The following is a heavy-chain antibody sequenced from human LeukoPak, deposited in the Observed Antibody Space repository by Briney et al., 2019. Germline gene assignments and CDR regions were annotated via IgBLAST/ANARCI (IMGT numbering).Heavy chain of an antibody. D-gene: IGHD2-2*01. Sequence: GGSLRLSCAASGFTFSSYWMSWVRQAPGKGLEWVANIKQDGSEKYYVDSVKGRFTISRDNAKNSLYLQMNSLRAEDTAVYYCAKASAAGDYYYMDVWGKGTTVTVSS. J-gene: IGHJ6*03. CDR1: GFTFSSYW. V-gene: IGHV3-7*01. CDR2: IKQDGSEK. CDR3: AKASAAGDYYYMDV.